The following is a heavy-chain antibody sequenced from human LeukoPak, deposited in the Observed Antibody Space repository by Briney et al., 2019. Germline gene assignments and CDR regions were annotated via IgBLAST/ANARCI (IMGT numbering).Heavy chain of an antibody. J-gene: IGHJ3*02. CDR3: ARDRWHDILTGYSYDAFDI. CDR2: VKQDGSDK. CDR1: GFTFSSYW. D-gene: IGHD3-9*01. Sequence: PGGSLRLSCAASGFTFSSYWMTWVRQAPGKGLEWVASVKQDGSDKYYVDSVKGRFTISRDNARNSLFLQMSSLRAEDTAVYYCARDRWHDILTGYSYDAFDIWGQGTMVTVSS. V-gene: IGHV3-7*01.